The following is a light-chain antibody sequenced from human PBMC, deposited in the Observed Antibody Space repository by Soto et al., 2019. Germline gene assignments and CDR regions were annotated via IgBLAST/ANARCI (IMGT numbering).Light chain of an antibody. V-gene: IGKV1-39*01. CDR1: QSISSY. CDR3: QQSYSTPLT. Sequence: DIQVTQSPSSLSASVGDRVTITCRASQSISSYLNWYQQKPGKAPKLLIYAASSLQSGVPSRFSGSGSGTDFTLTISSLQPEDSATYYCQQSYSTPLTFGGGTKVEIK. CDR2: AAS. J-gene: IGKJ4*01.